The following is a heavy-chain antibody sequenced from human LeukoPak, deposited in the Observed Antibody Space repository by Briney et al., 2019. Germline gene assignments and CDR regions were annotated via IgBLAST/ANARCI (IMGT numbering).Heavy chain of an antibody. D-gene: IGHD6-19*01. V-gene: IGHV3-30*04. CDR2: ISYDGSNK. Sequence: GRSLRLSCAASGFTFSSYAMHWVRQAPGKGLEWVAVISYDGSNKYYADSVKGRFTISRDNSNNTLYLQMNSLRAEDTAVYSCARDMVSSSGWPNDAFDIWGQGTMVTVSS. CDR3: ARDMVSSSGWPNDAFDI. J-gene: IGHJ3*02. CDR1: GFTFSSYA.